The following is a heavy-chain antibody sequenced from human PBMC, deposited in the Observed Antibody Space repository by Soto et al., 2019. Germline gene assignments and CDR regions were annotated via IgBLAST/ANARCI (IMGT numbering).Heavy chain of an antibody. J-gene: IGHJ4*02. CDR1: GGTFSSYA. Sequence: SVKVSCKASGGTFSSYAISWVRQAPGQGLEWVGGIIPILGTANYAQKFQGRVTITADESTSTAYMELSSLRSEDTAVYYCARGDYSGPDCWGQGTLVTVSS. CDR2: IIPILGTA. V-gene: IGHV1-69*13. D-gene: IGHD2-15*01. CDR3: ARGDYSGPDC.